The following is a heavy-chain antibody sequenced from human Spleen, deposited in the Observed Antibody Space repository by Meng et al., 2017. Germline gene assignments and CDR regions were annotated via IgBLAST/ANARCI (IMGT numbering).Heavy chain of an antibody. Sequence: KVSCKGSGYIFTNYWIGWVRQTPGKGLEWLGIIYPGDSDTRYSPSFQGQVTISVDKSISTAYLQWSSLKASDTAIYYCARQSGLFDYWGQGTLVTVSS. CDR2: IYPGDSDT. CDR1: GYIFTNYW. J-gene: IGHJ4*02. V-gene: IGHV5-51*01. D-gene: IGHD3/OR15-3a*01. CDR3: ARQSGLFDY.